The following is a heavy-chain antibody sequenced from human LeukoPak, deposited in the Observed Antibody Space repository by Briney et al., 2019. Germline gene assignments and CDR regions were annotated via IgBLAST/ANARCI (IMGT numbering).Heavy chain of an antibody. V-gene: IGHV3-30*04. CDR3: ARDQLAYSGYDTLFDY. Sequence: GGSLRLSCAASGFTFSSYAIHWVRQAPGKGLEWVAVISYDGSNKYYADSVKGRFTISRDNSKNTLYLQLNSLRPEDTAVYYCARDQLAYSGYDTLFDYWGQGTLVTVSS. CDR2: ISYDGSNK. D-gene: IGHD5-12*01. J-gene: IGHJ4*02. CDR1: GFTFSSYA.